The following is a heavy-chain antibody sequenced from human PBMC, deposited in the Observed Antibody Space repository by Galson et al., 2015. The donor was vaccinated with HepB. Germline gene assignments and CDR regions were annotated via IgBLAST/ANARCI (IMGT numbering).Heavy chain of an antibody. CDR3: AKDGVPYNGLYDAFDI. D-gene: IGHD3-3*01. V-gene: IGHV3-23*01. Sequence: SLRLSCAASTFIFGDYAMSWVRQAPGEGLEWVAVIGGTGGGIHYADSVKGRFIISRDNSKNTLFLQMNSQRAEDTATYYCAKDGVPYNGLYDAFDIWGQGTMVTVSS. CDR2: IGGTGGGI. J-gene: IGHJ3*02. CDR1: TFIFGDYA.